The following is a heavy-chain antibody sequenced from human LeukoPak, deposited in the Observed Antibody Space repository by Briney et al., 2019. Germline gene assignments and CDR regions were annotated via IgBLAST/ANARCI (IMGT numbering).Heavy chain of an antibody. CDR1: GFTFSDYC. D-gene: IGHD5-18*01. CDR2: INSDGSRT. Sequence: PGGSLRLSCTASGFTFSDYCMHWVRQAPGKGLVWVSRINSDGSRTNYADCVKGRFTISRDNAKNTVFLQMNSLRSDDAAVYYCARVITGSTYGQFDYWGQGALATVSS. J-gene: IGHJ4*02. CDR3: ARVITGSTYGQFDY. V-gene: IGHV3-74*01.